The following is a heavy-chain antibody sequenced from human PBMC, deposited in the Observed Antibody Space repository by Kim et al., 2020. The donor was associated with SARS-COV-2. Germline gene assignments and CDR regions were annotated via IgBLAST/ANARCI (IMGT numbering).Heavy chain of an antibody. V-gene: IGHV3-74*01. Sequence: GGSLRLSCAASGFTFHNYWMHWVRQVPGKGLVWVSSINNSGSSTNYADSVKGRFTISRDNAKNTLYLQMNSLRDDDTAVYYCARLSCSIIYCYFDPWGQGTLVTVSS. CDR2: INNSGSST. J-gene: IGHJ5*02. CDR3: ARLSCSIIYCYFDP. CDR1: GFTFHNYW. D-gene: IGHD2-2*01.